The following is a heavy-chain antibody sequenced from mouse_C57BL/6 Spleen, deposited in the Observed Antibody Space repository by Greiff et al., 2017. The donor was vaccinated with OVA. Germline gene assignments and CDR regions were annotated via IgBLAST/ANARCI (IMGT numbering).Heavy chain of an antibody. Sequence: LEESGPELVKPGASVKISCKASGYAFSSSWMNWVKQRPGKGLEWIGRIYPGDGDTNYNGKFKGKATLTADKSSSTAYMQLSSLTSEDSAVYFCARGGESYWGQGTLVTVSA. CDR2: IYPGDGDT. CDR3: ARGGESY. J-gene: IGHJ3*01. V-gene: IGHV1-82*01. CDR1: GYAFSSSW.